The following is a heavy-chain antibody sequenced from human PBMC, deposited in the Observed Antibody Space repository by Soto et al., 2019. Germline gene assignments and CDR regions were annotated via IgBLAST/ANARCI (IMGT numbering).Heavy chain of an antibody. V-gene: IGHV4-59*01. CDR1: GDSINNYY. CDR2: IYDSGST. CDR3: ARGTKYYYQGMDV. J-gene: IGHJ6*02. Sequence: QVQLQESGPGLVKPSETLSLTCTVSGDSINNYYWTWIRQPPGKGLEWIGYIYDSGSTSYNPSLKSRLTISVDTSKNQFSLRLKSVTAADTVVYYCARGTKYYYQGMDVWGQGTTVTVSS.